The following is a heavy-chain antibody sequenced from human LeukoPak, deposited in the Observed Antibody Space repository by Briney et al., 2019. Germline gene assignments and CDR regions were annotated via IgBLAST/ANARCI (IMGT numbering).Heavy chain of an antibody. CDR2: IYYTGAT. D-gene: IGHD3-22*01. CDR3: TRDAEISGYTWYSWFDP. J-gene: IGHJ5*02. V-gene: IGHV4-59*01. CDR1: GGSITNYY. Sequence: SETLSLTCTVSGGSITNYYWSWIRQPPGKGLEWLGYIYYTGATKYNPSLESRVTISVDTSKSQFSLQLGSVTAADTAVYYCTRDAEISGYTWYSWFDPWGQGILVTVSS.